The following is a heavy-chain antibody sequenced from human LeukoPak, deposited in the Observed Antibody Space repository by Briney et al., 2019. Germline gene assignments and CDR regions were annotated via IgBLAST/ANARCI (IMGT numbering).Heavy chain of an antibody. CDR2: ISNSGRTI. CDR1: GFTFSSYE. D-gene: IGHD2-2*01. V-gene: IGHV3-48*03. J-gene: IGHJ4*02. Sequence: GGSLRLSCAASGFTFSSYEMNWVRQAPGKGLEWVSYISNSGRTIFYADSFKGRFTGSRDNAKNSLYLQMNSLRAEDTAVYYCVRRYCSSTSCTLDSWGQGTLVTVSS. CDR3: VRRYCSSTSCTLDS.